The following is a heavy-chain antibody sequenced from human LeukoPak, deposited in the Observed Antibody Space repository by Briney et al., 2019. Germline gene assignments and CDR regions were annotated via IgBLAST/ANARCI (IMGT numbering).Heavy chain of an antibody. CDR2: ISGSGGGT. CDR1: GFTFSSYA. CDR3: AKDLNLYYYDSSGTNFDY. V-gene: IGHV3-23*01. J-gene: IGHJ4*02. D-gene: IGHD3-22*01. Sequence: GGSLRLSCAASGFTFSSYAMSWVRQAPGKGLEWLSAISGSGGGTYYADSVKGRFTISRDNSKNTLYLQMNSLRAEDTAVYYCAKDLNLYYYDSSGTNFDYWGQGTLVTVSS.